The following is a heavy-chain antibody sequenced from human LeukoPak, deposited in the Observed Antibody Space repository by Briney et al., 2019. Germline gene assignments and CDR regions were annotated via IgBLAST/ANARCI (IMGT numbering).Heavy chain of an antibody. CDR3: ARGEGGYDILTGYWSYLDY. V-gene: IGHV1-46*01. CDR1: GYTFTSYY. Sequence: ASVKVSCKASGYTFTSYYMHWVRQAPGQGLEWMGIINPSGGSTSYAQKFQGRVTMTRDMSTSTVYMELSSLRSEDTAVYYCARGEGGYDILTGYWSYLDYWGQGTLVTVSS. D-gene: IGHD3-9*01. CDR2: INPSGGST. J-gene: IGHJ4*02.